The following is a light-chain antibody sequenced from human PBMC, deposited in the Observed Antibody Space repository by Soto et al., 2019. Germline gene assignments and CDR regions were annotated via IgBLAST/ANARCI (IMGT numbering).Light chain of an antibody. CDR3: QQYGNSPIT. CDR2: GAS. V-gene: IGKV3-20*01. Sequence: EIVMTQDPGPPSLSPGGKTTLSCRASQSVSNNYLAWYQQKPGQAPRLLIYGASNRATGIPDRFSGGGSGTDFTLTISRLEPEDFAVYYCQQYGNSPITFGQGTRLEIK. J-gene: IGKJ5*01. CDR1: QSVSNNY.